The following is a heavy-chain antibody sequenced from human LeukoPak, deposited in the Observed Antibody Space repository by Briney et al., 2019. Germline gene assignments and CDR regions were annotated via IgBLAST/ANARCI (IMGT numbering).Heavy chain of an antibody. V-gene: IGHV3-33*01. CDR1: KFTFSHYA. CDR2: IWSDGTNQ. D-gene: IGHD4-11*01. J-gene: IGHJ4*02. CDR3: ARDAQRGFDYSNSLEY. Sequence: WGSLRLSCAASKFTFSHYAIHWVRQAPGKGLQWVAVIWSDGTNQYYADSVKGRFTISRDNSNNMVYLQMNGLRVDDTGVYYCARDAQRGFDYSNSLEYWGQGALVTVSS.